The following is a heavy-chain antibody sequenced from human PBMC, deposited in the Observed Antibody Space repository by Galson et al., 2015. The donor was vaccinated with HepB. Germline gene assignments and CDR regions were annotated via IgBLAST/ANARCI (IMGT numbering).Heavy chain of an antibody. Sequence: SVKVSCKASGYTFTSYGISWVRQAPGQGLEWMGWISAYNGNTNYAQKLQGRVTMTTDTSTSTAYMELSSLRSDDTAVYYCARIGGGPREWFGELLNWFDPWGQGTLVTVSS. J-gene: IGHJ5*02. CDR1: GYTFTSYG. CDR3: ARIGGGPREWFGELLNWFDP. V-gene: IGHV1-18*01. CDR2: ISAYNGNT. D-gene: IGHD3-10*01.